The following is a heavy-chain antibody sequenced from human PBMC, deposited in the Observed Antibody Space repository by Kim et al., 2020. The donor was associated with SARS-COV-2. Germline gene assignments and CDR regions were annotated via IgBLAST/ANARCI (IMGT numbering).Heavy chain of an antibody. J-gene: IGHJ5*02. CDR2: INSDGGDT. CDR3: ARGTFQQGFDP. CDR1: GFTFSNYW. V-gene: IGHV3-74*01. Sequence: GGSLRLSCEASGFTFSNYWMNWFRQCPGKGLVWFSRINSDGGDTHYADSVKGRFTISRDNAENTLHLQLNSLGVEDTAIYYCARGTFQQGFDPWGQGTLVTVSS.